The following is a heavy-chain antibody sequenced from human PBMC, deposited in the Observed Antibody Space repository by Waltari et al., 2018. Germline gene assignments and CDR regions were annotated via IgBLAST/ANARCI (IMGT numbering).Heavy chain of an antibody. J-gene: IGHJ4*02. Sequence: EVQLVESGGGLVQPGGSLRLSCAASGFPFSSYSMNWVRQAPGKGLEWVSYITSTSNTIHYADSVKCRFTVSRDNAKNSLYLQMNSLRAEDTAVYYCASSLNWGQGTLVTVSS. CDR3: ASSLN. V-gene: IGHV3-48*01. CDR1: GFPFSSYS. CDR2: ITSTSNTI.